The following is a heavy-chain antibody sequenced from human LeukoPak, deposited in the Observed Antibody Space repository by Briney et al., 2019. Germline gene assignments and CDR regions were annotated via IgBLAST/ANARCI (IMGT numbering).Heavy chain of an antibody. CDR2: IYHSGST. D-gene: IGHD6-19*01. CDR3: ASTLIGIAVAGTVY. CDR1: GGSISSSNW. V-gene: IGHV4-4*02. J-gene: IGHJ4*02. Sequence: PSGTLSLTCAVSGGSISSSNWWSWVRQPPGKGLEWIGEIYHSGSTNYNPSLKSRVTISVDKSKNQFSLKLSPVTAADTAVYYCASTLIGIAVAGTVYWGQGTLVTVSS.